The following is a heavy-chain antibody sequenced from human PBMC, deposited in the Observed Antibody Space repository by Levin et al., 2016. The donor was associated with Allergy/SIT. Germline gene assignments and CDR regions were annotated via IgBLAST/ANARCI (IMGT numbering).Heavy chain of an antibody. CDR1: GGSFSGYY. Sequence: SETLSLTCAVYGGSFSGYYWSWIRQPPGKGLEWIGEINHSGSTNYNPSLKSRVTISVDTSTNQFSLKLSSVTAADTAVYYCARGLSLRIPYGMDVWGQGTTVTVSS. J-gene: IGHJ6*02. CDR2: INHSGST. V-gene: IGHV4-34*01. D-gene: IGHD4-17*01. CDR3: ARGLSLRIPYGMDV.